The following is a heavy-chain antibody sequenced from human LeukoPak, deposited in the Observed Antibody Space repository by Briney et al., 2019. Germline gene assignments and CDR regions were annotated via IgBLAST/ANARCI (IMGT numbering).Heavy chain of an antibody. D-gene: IGHD4-23*01. V-gene: IGHV1-69*04. J-gene: IGHJ2*01. CDR3: ATLRTARPQTYYGGFEYFDL. CDR2: IIPILGIA. CDR1: GGTFSSYA. Sequence: AASVKGSCKASGGTFSSYAISWVRQAPGQGLEWMGRIIPILGIANYAQKFQGRVTITADKSTSTAYMELSSLRSEDTAVYYCATLRTARPQTYYGGFEYFDLWGRGTLVTVSS.